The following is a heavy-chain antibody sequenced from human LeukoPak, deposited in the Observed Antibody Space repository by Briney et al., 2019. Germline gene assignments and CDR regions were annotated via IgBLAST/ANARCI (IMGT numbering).Heavy chain of an antibody. CDR3: AKEDGYSSGWYVKGFDY. CDR2: ISGSGGST. D-gene: IGHD6-19*01. J-gene: IGHJ4*02. V-gene: IGHV3-23*01. CDR1: GFTFSSYA. Sequence: GGSLRLSCAASGFTFSSYAMSWVRQAPGKGLEWVSAISGSGGSTYYADSVKGRFTISRDNSKNTLYLQMNSLRAEDTAVYYCAKEDGYSSGWYVKGFDYWGQGTLVTASS.